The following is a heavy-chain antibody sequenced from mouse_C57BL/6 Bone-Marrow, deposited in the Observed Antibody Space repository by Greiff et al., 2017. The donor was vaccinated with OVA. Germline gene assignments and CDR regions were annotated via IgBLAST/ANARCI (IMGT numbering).Heavy chain of an antibody. CDR1: GYTFTSYW. Sequence: VQLQQSGAELVKPGASVKMSCKASGYTFTSYWITWVKQRPGQGLEWIGDIYPGSGSTNYNEKFKSKATLTVDTSSSTAYMQLSSLTSEDSAVYDCARLFYDYEALAYWGQGTLVTVSA. CDR2: IYPGSGST. CDR3: ARLFYDYEALAY. D-gene: IGHD2-4*01. J-gene: IGHJ3*01. V-gene: IGHV1-55*01.